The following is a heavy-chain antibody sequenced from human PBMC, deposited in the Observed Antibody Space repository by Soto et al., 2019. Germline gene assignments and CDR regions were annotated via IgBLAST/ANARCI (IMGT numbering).Heavy chain of an antibody. D-gene: IGHD6-13*01. J-gene: IGHJ2*01. V-gene: IGHV3-23*01. CDR2: ISGSGGTT. CDR3: TRMRQLGWYFEL. CDR1: GFTFSSYA. Sequence: EVQLLESGGGLVQPGGSLKLSCAASGFTFSSYAMSWVRQAPGKGLDWVSTISGSGGTTYYADSVKVRFTISRDNSKNTLYLKTNSLRGEDTAVYYCTRMRQLGWYFELWGRGTLVTVSS.